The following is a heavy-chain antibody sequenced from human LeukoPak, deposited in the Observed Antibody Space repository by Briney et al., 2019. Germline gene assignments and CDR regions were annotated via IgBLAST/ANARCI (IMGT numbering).Heavy chain of an antibody. CDR2: INPNSGGI. J-gene: IGHJ4*02. CDR1: GYTFTGYY. CDR3: ARAGSYYFYHYFDY. V-gene: IGHV1-2*02. Sequence: GASVKVSCKASGYTFTGYYMHWVRQAPGQGLEWMGWINPNSGGINYAQKFQGRVTMTRDTSISTAYMELSRLRSDDTAVYYCARAGSYYFYHYFDYWGQGTLVTVSS. D-gene: IGHD1-26*01.